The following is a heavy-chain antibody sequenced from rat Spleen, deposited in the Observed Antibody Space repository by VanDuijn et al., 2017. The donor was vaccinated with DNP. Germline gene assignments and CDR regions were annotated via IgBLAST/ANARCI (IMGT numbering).Heavy chain of an antibody. CDR2: RWSGGTP. CDR3: ARSDYGSSPDY. Sequence: QVQLKESGPGLRQPSRPLSLTCTVSAFSLTNYGVSWVSPPPGKGLEWIAARWSGGTPDYYSALKSRLSISRDTSKSQVLLKMNSLQTEDTAMYFCARSDYGSSPDYWGQGVMVTVSS. CDR1: AFSLTNYG. J-gene: IGHJ2*01. D-gene: IGHD1-3*01. V-gene: IGHV2-16*01.